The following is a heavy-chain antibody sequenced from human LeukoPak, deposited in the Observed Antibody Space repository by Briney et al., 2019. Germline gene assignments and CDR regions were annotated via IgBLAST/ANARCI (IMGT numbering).Heavy chain of an antibody. J-gene: IGHJ4*02. CDR1: GGSISSGSYY. CDR2: IYTSGST. D-gene: IGHD2-2*01. CDR3: AREGTIVVVPAFDY. Sequence: SETLSLTCTVSGGSISSGSYYWSWIRQPAGKGLEWIGRIYTSGSTNYNPSLKSRVTISVDTSKNQFSLKLSSVTAADTAVYYCAREGTIVVVPAFDYWGQGTLVTVSS. V-gene: IGHV4-61*02.